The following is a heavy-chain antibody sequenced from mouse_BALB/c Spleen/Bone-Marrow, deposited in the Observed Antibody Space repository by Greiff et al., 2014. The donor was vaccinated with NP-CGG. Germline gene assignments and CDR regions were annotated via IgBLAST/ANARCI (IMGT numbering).Heavy chain of an antibody. CDR2: IWADGST. Sequence: VMLVESGPGLVAPSQSLSITCTVSGFSLTGYGVHWVRQPPGEGLEWLGVIWADGSTNYNSALMSRLSISKDNSKSQVFLKMNSLQTDDTAMYYCSRITTATGAMDYWGQGTSVTVSS. V-gene: IGHV2-9*02. J-gene: IGHJ4*01. CDR3: SRITTATGAMDY. CDR1: GFSLTGYG. D-gene: IGHD1-2*01.